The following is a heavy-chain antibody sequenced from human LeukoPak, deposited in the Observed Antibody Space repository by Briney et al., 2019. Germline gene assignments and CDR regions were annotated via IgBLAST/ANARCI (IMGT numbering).Heavy chain of an antibody. CDR3: ARDWRLDTAMVSGY. J-gene: IGHJ4*02. D-gene: IGHD5-18*01. CDR2: ITPNSGGT. Sequence: ASVKVSCKASGYTFTGYYIDWVRQAPGQGLEWMGWITPNSGGTKYGQKFQGRVTMTRDTSISTAYMELRSLRSDDTAVYYCARDWRLDTAMVSGYWGQGTLVTVSS. CDR1: GYTFTGYY. V-gene: IGHV1-2*02.